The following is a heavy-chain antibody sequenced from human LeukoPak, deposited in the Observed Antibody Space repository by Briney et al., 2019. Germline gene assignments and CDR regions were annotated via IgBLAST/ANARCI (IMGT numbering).Heavy chain of an antibody. CDR1: GFNFASHW. CDR2: VNSGGSGT. V-gene: IGHV3-74*01. Sequence: GGSLRLSCAASGFNFASHWMHWVRQTPGKGLVWVSRVNSGGSGTSYADSVEGRFTISRDNAKNTLHLQMNSLRAEDTAVYYCAASLGPLTEYWGQGTLVTVSS. D-gene: IGHD7-27*01. CDR3: AASLGPLTEY. J-gene: IGHJ4*02.